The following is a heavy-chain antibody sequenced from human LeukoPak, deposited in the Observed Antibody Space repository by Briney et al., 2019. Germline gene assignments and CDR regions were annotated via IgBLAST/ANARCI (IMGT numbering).Heavy chain of an antibody. CDR2: ISWNSGSI. CDR1: GFTFSSSA. CDR3: AKDSPYYYGSGSGGIDY. V-gene: IGHV3-9*01. Sequence: GGSLRLSCAASGFTFSSSAMSWVRQVPGKGLEWVSGISWNSGSIGYADSVKGRFTISRDNAKNSLYLQMNSLRAEDTALYYCAKDSPYYYGSGSGGIDYWGQGTLVTVSS. D-gene: IGHD3-10*01. J-gene: IGHJ4*02.